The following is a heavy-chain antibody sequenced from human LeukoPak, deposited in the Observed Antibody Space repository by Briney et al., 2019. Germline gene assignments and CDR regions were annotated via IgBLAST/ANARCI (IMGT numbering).Heavy chain of an antibody. CDR3: ALEVGPGIQH. CDR2: FDPEDGET. D-gene: IGHD3-10*01. CDR1: GGTFSSYA. Sequence: ASVKVSCKASGGTFSSYAISWVRQAPGKGLEWMGGFDPEDGETIYAQKFQGRVTMTEDTSTDTAYMELSSLRSEDTAVYYCALEVGPGIQHWGQGTLVTVSS. V-gene: IGHV1-24*01. J-gene: IGHJ1*01.